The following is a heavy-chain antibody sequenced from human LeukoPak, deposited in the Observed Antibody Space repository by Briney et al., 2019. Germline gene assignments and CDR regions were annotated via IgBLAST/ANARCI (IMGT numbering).Heavy chain of an antibody. CDR1: GYTFTSYA. CDR3: ARIPYYYGSGNLGYWFDP. D-gene: IGHD3-10*01. V-gene: IGHV1-3*01. J-gene: IGHJ5*02. Sequence: ASVKVSCKASGYTFTSYAMHWVRQAPGQRLEWMGWINAGNGNTKYSQKFQGRVTITRDTSASTAYMELSSLRSEDTAVYYCARIPYYYGSGNLGYWFDPWGQGTLVTVSS. CDR2: INAGNGNT.